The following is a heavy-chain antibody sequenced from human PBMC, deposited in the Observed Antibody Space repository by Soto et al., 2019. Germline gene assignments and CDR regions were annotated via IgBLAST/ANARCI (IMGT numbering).Heavy chain of an antibody. Sequence: QVQLQQWGAGLLKPSETLSLTCAVYGGFVSSGSYYWSWIRQPPGKGLEWIGDMSHSGGTHFNPSLKSRVTRSVDTSKNQFSLKMSSVTAADTALYYCARVERGTATTVVDAFDIWGPGTMVTVSS. J-gene: IGHJ3*02. V-gene: IGHV4-34*01. CDR3: ARVERGTATTVVDAFDI. D-gene: IGHD1-1*01. CDR2: MSHSGGT. CDR1: GGFVSSGSYY.